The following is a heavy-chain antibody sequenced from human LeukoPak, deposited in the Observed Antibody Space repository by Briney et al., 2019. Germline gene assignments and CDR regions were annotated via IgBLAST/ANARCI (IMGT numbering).Heavy chain of an antibody. D-gene: IGHD2-2*02. CDR2: IYHSGST. V-gene: IGHV4-38-2*01. CDR3: ARYIVVVPAAIPYDFDY. J-gene: IGHJ4*02. CDR1: GYSISSGYY. Sequence: PSETLSLTCAVSGYSISSGYYGGWIRQPPGKGLEWIGSIYHSGSTYYNPSLKSRDTISVDTSKNQFSLKLSSVTAADTAVYYCARYIVVVPAAIPYDFDYWGQGTLVTVSS.